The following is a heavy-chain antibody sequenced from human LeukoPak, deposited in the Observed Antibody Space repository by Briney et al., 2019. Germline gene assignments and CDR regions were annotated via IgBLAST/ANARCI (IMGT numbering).Heavy chain of an antibody. CDR2: IRSKAYGGTT. V-gene: IGHV3-49*03. Sequence: PGGSLRLSCTASGFTFGDYAMSWFRQAPGKGLEWVGFIRSKAYGGTTEYAASVKGRFTISRDDSKSIAYLQMNSLKTEDTAVYYCIRALHYGDYTFDYWGQGTLVTVSS. J-gene: IGHJ4*02. CDR1: GFTFGDYA. CDR3: IRALHYGDYTFDY. D-gene: IGHD4-17*01.